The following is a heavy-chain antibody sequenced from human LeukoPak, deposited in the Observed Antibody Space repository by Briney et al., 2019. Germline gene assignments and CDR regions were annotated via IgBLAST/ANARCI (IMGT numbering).Heavy chain of an antibody. D-gene: IGHD3-22*01. CDR2: ISSSGSTI. CDR3: AREDFKYYYDSSGYYGFDY. Sequence: PGGSLRLSCAASGFTFSSYEMNWVRQAPGKGLEWVSYISSSGSTIYYADSVKGRFTISRDNAKNSLYLQMNSLRAEDTAVYYCAREDFKYYYDSSGYYGFDYWGQETLVTVSS. CDR1: GFTFSSYE. V-gene: IGHV3-48*03. J-gene: IGHJ4*02.